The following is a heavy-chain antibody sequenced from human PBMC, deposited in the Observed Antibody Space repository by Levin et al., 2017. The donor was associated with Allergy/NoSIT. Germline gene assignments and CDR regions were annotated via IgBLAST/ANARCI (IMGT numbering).Heavy chain of an antibody. V-gene: IGHV3-30*18. D-gene: IGHD6-13*01. CDR1: GFTFSSYG. CDR3: AKGLQQQLPYHDAFDI. CDR2: ISYDGSNK. J-gene: IGHJ3*02. Sequence: LPGGSLRLSCAASGFTFSSYGMHWVRQAPGKGLEWVAVISYDGSNKYYADSVKGRFTISRDNSKNTLYLQMNSLRAEDTAVYYCAKGLQQQLPYHDAFDIWGQGTMVTVSS.